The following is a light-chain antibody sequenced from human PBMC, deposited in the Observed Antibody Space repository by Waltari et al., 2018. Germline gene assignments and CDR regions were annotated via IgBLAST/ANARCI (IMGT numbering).Light chain of an antibody. CDR1: QDINIY. CDR3: QKYDSIAPWT. CDR2: AAS. Sequence: DIQMTQSPSSLSASVGDRVTITCRASQDINIYLAWYQQKPGKVPKVLISAASTLKSGVPSRFSGSGSGTDFTLTISSLQPEDVATYYCQKYDSIAPWTFGQGTKVEIK. V-gene: IGKV1-27*01. J-gene: IGKJ1*01.